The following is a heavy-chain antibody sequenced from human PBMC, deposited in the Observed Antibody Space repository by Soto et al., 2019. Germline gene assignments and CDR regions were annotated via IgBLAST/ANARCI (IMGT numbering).Heavy chain of an antibody. D-gene: IGHD3-10*01. CDR1: GYSFTSYW. Sequence: GESLKISCKGSGYSFTSYWIGWVRQMPGKGLEWMGIIYPGDSDTRYSPSFQGQVTISADKSISTAYLQWSSLKASDTAMYYCARQGGTMVRGVTSYYYYYGMDVWGQGTTVTVS. CDR3: ARQGGTMVRGVTSYYYYYGMDV. CDR2: IYPGDSDT. J-gene: IGHJ6*02. V-gene: IGHV5-51*01.